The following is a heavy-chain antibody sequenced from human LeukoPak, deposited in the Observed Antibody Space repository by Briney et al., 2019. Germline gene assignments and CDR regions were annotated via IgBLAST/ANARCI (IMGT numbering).Heavy chain of an antibody. V-gene: IGHV3-30*02. D-gene: IGHD3-10*01. CDR1: GFTFSSYG. CDR2: IRYDGSNK. J-gene: IGHJ4*02. Sequence: GGSLRLSCAASGFTFSSYGMHWVRQAPGKGLEWVAFIRYDGSNKYYADSVKGRFTISRDNSKNTLYLQMNSLRAEDTAVYYCAKVGGGTMVRGVTARFDYWGQGTLVTVSS. CDR3: AKVGGGTMVRGVTARFDY.